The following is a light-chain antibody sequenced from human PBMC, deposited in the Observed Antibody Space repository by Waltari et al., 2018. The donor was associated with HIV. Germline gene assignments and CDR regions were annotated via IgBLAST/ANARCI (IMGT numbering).Light chain of an antibody. CDR3: QQTYNTPHT. V-gene: IGKV1-39*01. CDR1: QSISRS. J-gene: IGKJ2*01. CDR2: AAS. Sequence: DIQMTQSPSSLSASVGDRVTITCRASQSISRSLNWYQQKPGQAPKLLIYAASSLHGVVPSRFTASGSWTDFTLIISSLQPEDSATYYCQQTYNTPHTFGQGTKLEIK.